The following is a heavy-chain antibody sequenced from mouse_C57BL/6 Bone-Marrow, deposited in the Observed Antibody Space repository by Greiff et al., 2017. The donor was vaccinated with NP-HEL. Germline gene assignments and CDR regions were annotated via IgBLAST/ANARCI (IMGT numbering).Heavy chain of an antibody. CDR3: TPIYYDYPLDY. J-gene: IGHJ4*01. CDR2: IRLKSDNYAT. D-gene: IGHD2-4*01. Sequence: EVKVEESGGGLVQPGGSMKLSCVASGLTFSNYWMNWVRQSPEKGLEWVAQIRLKSDNYATHYAESVKGRFTISRDDSKSSVYLQMNNLRAEDTGIYYCTPIYYDYPLDYWGQGTSVTVSS. V-gene: IGHV6-3*01. CDR1: GLTFSNYW.